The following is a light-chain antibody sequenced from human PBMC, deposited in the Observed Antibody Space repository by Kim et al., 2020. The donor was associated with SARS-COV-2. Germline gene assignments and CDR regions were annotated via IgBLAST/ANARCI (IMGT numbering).Light chain of an antibody. J-gene: IGLJ2*01. CDR1: SSDVGGYNY. V-gene: IGLV2-14*01. CDR2: DVS. CDR3: SSYTSRSTVV. Sequence: QSALTQPASVSGSPGQSITISCTGTSSDVGGYNYVSWYQQHPGKARKLMIYDVSKRPSGISNRFSGSKSGNTASLTISGLQAEDEADYYCSSYTSRSTVVFGGGTQLTVL.